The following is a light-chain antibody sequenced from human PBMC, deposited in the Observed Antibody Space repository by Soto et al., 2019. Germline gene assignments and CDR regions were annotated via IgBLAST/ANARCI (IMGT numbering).Light chain of an antibody. CDR3: ISYIPSTTTHWV. V-gene: IGLV2-14*02. Sequence: QSALTQPASVSGSPGQSITISCTGTSSDVGSYNLVSWYQQHPGKAPKLMIYEGNNRPSGISDRFSGSKSGDTASLTISGLQAEDEADYYCISYIPSTTTHWVFGGGTKLTVL. CDR1: SSDVGSYNL. CDR2: EGN. J-gene: IGLJ3*02.